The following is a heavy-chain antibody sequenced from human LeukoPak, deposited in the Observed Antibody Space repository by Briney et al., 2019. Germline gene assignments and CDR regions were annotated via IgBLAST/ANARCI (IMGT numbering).Heavy chain of an antibody. CDR1: GYSISSGYY. CDR3: AIKHLEY. V-gene: IGHV4-38-2*02. CDR2: IYHSGST. Sequence: SETLSLTYTVSGYSISSGYYWGWIRQPPGKGLEWIGSIYHSGSTYYNPSLKSRVTISVDTSKNQFSLKLSSVTAADTAVYYCAIKHLEYWGQGTLVTVSS. J-gene: IGHJ4*02.